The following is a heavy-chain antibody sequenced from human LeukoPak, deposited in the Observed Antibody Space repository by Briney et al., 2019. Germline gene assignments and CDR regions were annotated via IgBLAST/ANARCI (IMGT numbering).Heavy chain of an antibody. J-gene: IGHJ3*02. D-gene: IGHD3-10*01. CDR1: GYSFTSYW. CDR2: IYPGDSDT. Sequence: SGESLKISCKGSGYSFTSYWIGWVRQMPGKGLEWMGIIYPGDSDTRYSPSFQGQVTISADKSISTAYLQWSSLKASDTAMYYCARRGGTMARLGDAFDIWGQGTMVTVSS. CDR3: ARRGGTMARLGDAFDI. V-gene: IGHV5-51*01.